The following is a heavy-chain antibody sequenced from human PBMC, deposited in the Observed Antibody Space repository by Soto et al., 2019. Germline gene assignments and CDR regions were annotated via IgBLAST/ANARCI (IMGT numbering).Heavy chain of an antibody. Sequence: QVQLVQSGAEVKKPGSSVKVSCKASGGTFSSYAISWVRQAPGQGLEWMGGIIPIFGTANYAQKFQGRVTMTADESTSTADMELSSLSSEDTAVYYCASLGGTTWDYYYGMDVWGQGTTVAVSS. J-gene: IGHJ6*02. D-gene: IGHD1-7*01. V-gene: IGHV1-69*12. CDR1: GGTFSSYA. CDR2: IIPIFGTA. CDR3: ASLGGTTWDYYYGMDV.